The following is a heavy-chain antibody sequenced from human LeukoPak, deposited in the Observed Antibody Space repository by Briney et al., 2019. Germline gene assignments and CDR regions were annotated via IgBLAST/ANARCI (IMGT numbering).Heavy chain of an antibody. CDR2: INHSGST. CDR1: GGSFRGSY. J-gene: IGHJ4*02. CDR3: ARGRYGDSERYFDY. Sequence: KSSETLSLTCAVYGGSFRGSYWSWIRQPPGKGLEWFGEINHSGSTNYNPSLTSRVTISVDPSKNQFSLKLSSVTAADTAVYSCARGRYGDSERYFDYWGQGTLVTVSS. V-gene: IGHV4-34*01. D-gene: IGHD4-17*01.